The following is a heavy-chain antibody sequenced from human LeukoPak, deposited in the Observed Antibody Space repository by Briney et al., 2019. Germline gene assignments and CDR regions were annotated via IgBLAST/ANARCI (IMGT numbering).Heavy chain of an antibody. CDR2: INHSGST. CDR1: GGSFSGYY. V-gene: IGHV4-34*01. J-gene: IGHJ4*02. D-gene: IGHD5-12*01. CDR3: ARGGWLND. Sequence: PSETLSLTCAVYGGSFSGYYWSWIRQPPGKGLEWIGEINHSGSTNYNPSLKSRVTISVDTSKNQFSLKLSSVTAADTAVYYCARGGWLNDWGQGTLVTVSS.